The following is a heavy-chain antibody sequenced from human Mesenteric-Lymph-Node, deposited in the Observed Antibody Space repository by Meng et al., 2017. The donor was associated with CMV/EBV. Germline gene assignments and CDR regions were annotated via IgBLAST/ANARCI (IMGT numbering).Heavy chain of an antibody. J-gene: IGHJ4*02. CDR1: G. D-gene: IGHD2-15*01. V-gene: IGHV1-18*01. Sequence: GIGWGRQAAGQGIEWMGWISAYNGNTNYAQKLQGRVTMTTDTSTSTAYMELRSLRSDDTAVYYCARVRGVGYCSGGSCQLIDYWGQGTLVTVSS. CDR2: ISAYNGNT. CDR3: ARVRGVGYCSGGSCQLIDY.